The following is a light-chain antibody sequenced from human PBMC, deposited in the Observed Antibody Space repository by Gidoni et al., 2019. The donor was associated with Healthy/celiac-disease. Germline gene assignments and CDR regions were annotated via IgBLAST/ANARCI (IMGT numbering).Light chain of an antibody. CDR2: EVS. Sequence: HSALTQPAPVSGSPGQSITISCTGTSSDVGGYKYASWYQQHPGKAPKLMIYEVSNRPSGVSNRFSGSKSGNTASLTISGLQAEDEADYYCSSYTSRSTGVFGTGTKVTVL. CDR3: SSYTSRSTGV. J-gene: IGLJ1*01. V-gene: IGLV2-14*01. CDR1: SSDVGGYKY.